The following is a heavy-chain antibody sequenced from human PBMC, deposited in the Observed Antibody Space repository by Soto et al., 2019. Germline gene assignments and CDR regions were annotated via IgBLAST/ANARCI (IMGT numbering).Heavy chain of an antibody. CDR1: GFTFSSYA. CDR2: ISGSDGTT. Sequence: PGGSLRLSXAASGFTFSSYAMTWVRQAPGKGLEWVSAISGSDGTTYYADSVKGRFTISRDNSKNTLYLQMNSLRAEDTAVYYCAKDPYDSSGYYHDYWGQGTLVTVS. D-gene: IGHD3-22*01. V-gene: IGHV3-23*01. CDR3: AKDPYDSSGYYHDY. J-gene: IGHJ4*02.